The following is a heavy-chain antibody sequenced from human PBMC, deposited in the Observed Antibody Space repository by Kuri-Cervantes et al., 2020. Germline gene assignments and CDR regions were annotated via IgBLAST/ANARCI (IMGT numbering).Heavy chain of an antibody. Sequence: SETLSLTCTVSGGSISSSSYYWGWIRQPPGKGLEWIGSIYNSGSTYYNPSLKSRVTISVDMSKNQFSLKLSSVTAADTAVYYCARGRGHCTSASCYRGYHYYYMDVWGKGTTVTVSS. CDR3: ARGRGHCTSASCYRGYHYYYMDV. V-gene: IGHV4-39*01. CDR2: IYNSGST. CDR1: GGSISSSSYY. J-gene: IGHJ6*03. D-gene: IGHD2-2*02.